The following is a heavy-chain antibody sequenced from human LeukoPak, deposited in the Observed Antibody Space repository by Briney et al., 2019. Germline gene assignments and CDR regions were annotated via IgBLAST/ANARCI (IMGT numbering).Heavy chain of an antibody. J-gene: IGHJ6*02. CDR1: GGTFSSYA. CDR3: ARRGIAVAGTDYYYGMDV. D-gene: IGHD6-19*01. V-gene: IGHV1-69*13. CDR2: IIPIFGTA. Sequence: GASVKVSCKASGGTFSSYAISWVRQAPGQGLEWMGGIIPIFGTANYAQKFQGRVTITADESTSTAYMELSSLRSEDTAVYYCARRGIAVAGTDYYYGMDVWGQGTTVTVSS.